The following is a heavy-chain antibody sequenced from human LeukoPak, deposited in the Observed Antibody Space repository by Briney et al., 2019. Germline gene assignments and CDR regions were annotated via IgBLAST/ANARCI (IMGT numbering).Heavy chain of an antibody. Sequence: GESLKISCKGSGYSFSDFWIGWVRQMPGKGLEWMGIIYPGDSDTRYSPSFQGQVIMSADKSINTAYLQWSSLQASDTAIYYCARRGGSGTYKFDYWGQGTLVTVSS. CDR2: IYPGDSDT. CDR3: ARRGGSGTYKFDY. D-gene: IGHD3-10*01. CDR1: GYSFSDFW. J-gene: IGHJ4*02. V-gene: IGHV5-51*01.